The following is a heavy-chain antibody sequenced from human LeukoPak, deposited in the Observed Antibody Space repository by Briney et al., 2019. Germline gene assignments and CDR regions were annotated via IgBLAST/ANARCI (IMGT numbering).Heavy chain of an antibody. Sequence: GGSLRLSCAASGITFSSYEMNWVRQAPGKGLEWISCISGSGSTIYYADSVTSRFTISRDNAKKSLYLQLNSLRAEDPAVYYCARGFRDTAMFLDYWGQGTLFTVSS. CDR2: ISGSGSTI. J-gene: IGHJ4*02. V-gene: IGHV3-48*03. CDR1: GITFSSYE. CDR3: ARGFRDTAMFLDY. D-gene: IGHD5-18*01.